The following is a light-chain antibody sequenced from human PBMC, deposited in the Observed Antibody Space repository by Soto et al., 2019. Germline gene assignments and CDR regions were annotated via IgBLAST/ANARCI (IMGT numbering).Light chain of an antibody. CDR2: KAS. V-gene: IGKV1-12*01. Sequence: QMTQSPFSVSASVGDRVTITCRASQGISSWLVWYQQKPGKSPTLLIYKASNLQTGVPSRFSGSGSGTDFTLTISSLQPEDFATYYCQQTSSFPLTFGGGTKVDIK. CDR1: QGISSW. J-gene: IGKJ4*01. CDR3: QQTSSFPLT.